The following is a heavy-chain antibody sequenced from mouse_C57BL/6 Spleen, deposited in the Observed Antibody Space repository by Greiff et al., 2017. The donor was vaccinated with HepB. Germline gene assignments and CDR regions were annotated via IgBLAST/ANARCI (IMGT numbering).Heavy chain of an antibody. CDR2: INPYNGGT. CDR1: GYTFTDYY. V-gene: IGHV1-19*01. CDR3: ARDQEIFAY. Sequence: EVKLQESGPVLVKPGASVKMSCKASGYTFTDYYMNWVKQSHGKSLEWIGVINPYNGGTSYNQKFKGKATLTVDKSSSTAYMELNSLTSEDSAVYYCARDQEIFAYWGQGTLVTVSA. J-gene: IGHJ3*01.